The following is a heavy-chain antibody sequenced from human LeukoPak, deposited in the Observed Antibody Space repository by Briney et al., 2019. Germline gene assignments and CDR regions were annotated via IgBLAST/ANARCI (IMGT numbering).Heavy chain of an antibody. J-gene: IGHJ4*02. CDR1: RFAFSNYG. V-gene: IGHV3-7*01. Sequence: GGSLRLSCAVSRFAFSNYGMSWVRQAPGKGLEWVANIKQDGSEKYYVDSVKGRFTISRDNAKNSLYLQMNSLRAEDTAVYYCSGGGRYGEFDYWGQGTLVTVSS. CDR3: SGGGRYGEFDY. D-gene: IGHD3-16*01. CDR2: IKQDGSEK.